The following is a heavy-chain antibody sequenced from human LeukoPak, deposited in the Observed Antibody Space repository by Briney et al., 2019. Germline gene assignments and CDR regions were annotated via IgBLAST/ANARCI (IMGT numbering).Heavy chain of an antibody. Sequence: GGSLRLSCAASGFTFSSYSMNWVRQAPGKGLEWGSSISSSSSYIYYADSVKGRFTISRDNAKNSLYLQMNSLRAEDTAVYYCARADAVAGTAGDYWGQGTLVTVSS. CDR3: ARADAVAGTAGDY. CDR1: GFTFSSYS. D-gene: IGHD6-19*01. CDR2: ISSSSSYI. V-gene: IGHV3-21*01. J-gene: IGHJ4*02.